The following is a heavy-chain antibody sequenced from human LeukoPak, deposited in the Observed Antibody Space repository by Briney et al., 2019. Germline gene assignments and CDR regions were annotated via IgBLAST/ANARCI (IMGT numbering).Heavy chain of an antibody. Sequence: PSETLSLTCAVYGGSFSGYYWSWIRQPPGKGLEWIGEINHSGSTNYNPSLKSRVTISVDTSKNQFSLKLSSVTAADTAVYYCARVYSSSWYPLNFDYWGQGTLVTVSS. CDR3: ARVYSSSWYPLNFDY. V-gene: IGHV4-34*01. J-gene: IGHJ4*02. CDR2: INHSGST. CDR1: GGSFSGYY. D-gene: IGHD6-13*01.